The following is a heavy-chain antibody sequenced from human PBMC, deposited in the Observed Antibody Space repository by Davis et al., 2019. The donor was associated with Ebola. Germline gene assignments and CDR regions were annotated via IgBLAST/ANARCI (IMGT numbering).Heavy chain of an antibody. Sequence: ASVKVSCKASGYTFTSYYMHWVRQAPGQGLEWMGIINPSGGSTSYAQKFQGRVTMTRDTSTSTVYMELSSLRSEDTAVYYCARDLSSSSDLYYYGMDVWGQGTTVTVSS. CDR3: ARDLSSSSDLYYYGMDV. J-gene: IGHJ6*02. V-gene: IGHV1-46*01. CDR2: INPSGGST. CDR1: GYTFTSYY. D-gene: IGHD6-6*01.